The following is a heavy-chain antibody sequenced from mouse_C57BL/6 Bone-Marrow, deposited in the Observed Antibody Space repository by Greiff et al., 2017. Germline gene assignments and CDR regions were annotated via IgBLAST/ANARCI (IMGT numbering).Heavy chain of an antibody. CDR2: INPDYGAT. CDR3: TTPYYGSSYDAY. D-gene: IGHD1-1*01. CDR1: GFNIKDDY. V-gene: IGHV14-4*01. Sequence: EVQLQQSGAELVRPGASVKLSCTASGFNIKDDYMHWVKQRPEQGLEWIGWINPDYGATEYASKFQGKATITADTSSKTAYLQLSRLTSEDTAVYYCTTPYYGSSYDAYWGQGTLVTVSA. J-gene: IGHJ3*01.